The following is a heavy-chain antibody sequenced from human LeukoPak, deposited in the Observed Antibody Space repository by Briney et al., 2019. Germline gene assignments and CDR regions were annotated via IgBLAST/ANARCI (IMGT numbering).Heavy chain of an antibody. Sequence: GGSLRLSCAASGFTFSSYAMSWVRQAPGRGLGWVSAISGSGGSTYYADSVKGRFTISRDNSKNTLYLQMNSLRAEDTAVYYCAKGISSTSCFDYWGQGTLVTVSS. D-gene: IGHD2-2*01. CDR1: GFTFSSYA. CDR3: AKGISSTSCFDY. CDR2: ISGSGGST. V-gene: IGHV3-23*01. J-gene: IGHJ4*02.